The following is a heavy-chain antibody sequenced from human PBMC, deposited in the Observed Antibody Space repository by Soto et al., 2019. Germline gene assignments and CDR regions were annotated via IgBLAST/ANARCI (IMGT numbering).Heavy chain of an antibody. CDR2: INAGNGNT. J-gene: IGHJ4*02. D-gene: IGHD3-22*01. CDR3: ARSSGYYYVDY. CDR1: GYTFTSYA. Sequence: QVQLVQSGAEVKKPGASVKVSCKASGYTFTSYAMHWVRQAPGQRLEWMGSINAGNGNTKHSQKFPGRVTITRDTSASTAYLELSSLRSDDTAVYYCARSSGYYYVDYWGQGTLVTVPS. V-gene: IGHV1-3*01.